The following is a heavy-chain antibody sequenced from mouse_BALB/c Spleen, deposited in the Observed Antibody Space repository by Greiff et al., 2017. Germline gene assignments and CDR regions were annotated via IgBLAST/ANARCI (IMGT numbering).Heavy chain of an antibody. D-gene: IGHD1-1*01. J-gene: IGHJ2*01. CDR2: INPYNDGT. V-gene: IGHV1-14*01. CDR1: GYTFTSYV. Sequence: VQLHQSGPELVKPGASVKMSCKASGYTFTSYVMHWVKQKPGQGLEWIGYINPYNDGTTYNEKFKGKATLTSDKSSSTAYMELSSLTSEDSAVYYCAREVLLRWDYGGQGTTRTVSS. CDR3: AREVLLRWDY.